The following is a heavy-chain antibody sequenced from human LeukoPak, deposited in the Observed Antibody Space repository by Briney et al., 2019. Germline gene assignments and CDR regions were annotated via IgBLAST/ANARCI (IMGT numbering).Heavy chain of an antibody. CDR3: TRTTTVVTWADIFDY. V-gene: IGHV3-49*04. D-gene: IGHD4-23*01. CDR1: GFTFSGYS. CDR2: IRSKAYGGTT. Sequence: GGSLRLSCAASGFTFSGYSMSWVRQAPGKGLEWVGFIRSKAYGGTTEYAASVKGRFTISRDDSKSIAYLQMNSLKTEDTAVYYCTRTTTVVTWADIFDYWGQGTLVTVSS. J-gene: IGHJ4*02.